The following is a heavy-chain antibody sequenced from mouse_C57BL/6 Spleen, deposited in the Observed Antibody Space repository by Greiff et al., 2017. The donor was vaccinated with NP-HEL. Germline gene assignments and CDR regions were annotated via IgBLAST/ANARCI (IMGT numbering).Heavy chain of an antibody. Sequence: QVQLQQSGAELVRPGASVTLSCKASGYTFTDYEMHWVKQTPVHGLEWIGAIDPETGGTSYNQKVKGRVILTADKSSSTAYMELRSLTSEDSAVXYCTREGYWFAYWGQGTLVTVSA. CDR1: GYTFTDYE. D-gene: IGHD2-2*01. V-gene: IGHV1-15*01. CDR3: TREGYWFAY. CDR2: IDPETGGT. J-gene: IGHJ3*01.